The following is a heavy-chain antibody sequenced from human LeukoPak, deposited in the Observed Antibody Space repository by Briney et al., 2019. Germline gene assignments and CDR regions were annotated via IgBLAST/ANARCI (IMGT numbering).Heavy chain of an antibody. D-gene: IGHD1-26*01. CDR3: VRDWEGFNFDI. J-gene: IGHJ3*02. CDR1: GGSVSSYY. V-gene: IGHV4-59*02. CDR2: IHDSGST. Sequence: SETLSLTCTVSGGSVSSYYWSWIRQPPGEGLEWIAYIHDSGSTNYNPSLKSRATIAVDTSKNQFSLKLSSVTAADTAMYYCVRDWEGFNFDIWGQGTVVTVSS.